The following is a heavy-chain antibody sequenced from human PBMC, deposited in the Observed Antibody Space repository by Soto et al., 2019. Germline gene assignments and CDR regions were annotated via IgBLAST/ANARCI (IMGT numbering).Heavy chain of an antibody. V-gene: IGHV1-18*04. CDR1: GYTFNSHG. D-gene: IGHD6-13*01. CDR3: ARGVSTTWYEPTDY. Sequence: QVQLVQSGAEVKKPGASVKVSCKASGYTFNSHGISWVRQAPGHGLGWLGWISAYNGNTNYAQRLKGRVIMTTDTSTSTAYMDLRSLTSDDTAVYYCARGVSTTWYEPTDYWGQGTLVTVSS. CDR2: ISAYNGNT. J-gene: IGHJ4*02.